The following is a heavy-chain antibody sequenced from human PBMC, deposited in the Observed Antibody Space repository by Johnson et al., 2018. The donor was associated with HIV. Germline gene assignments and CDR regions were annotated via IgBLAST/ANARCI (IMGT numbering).Heavy chain of an antibody. CDR1: GFTFSNFA. V-gene: IGHV3-64*01. D-gene: IGHD6-19*01. CDR2: IRSNGIGT. CDR3: AKEQWPLSPDAFDI. Sequence: VQLVESGGGLVQPGGSLRLSCAVSGFTFSNFAMHWVRQAPGTGLEYVSSIRSNGIGTYYANSVDGRFTISRDNDKNTLYLEMGSLRAEDTAVYYCAKEQWPLSPDAFDIWGQGTMVTVSS. J-gene: IGHJ3*02.